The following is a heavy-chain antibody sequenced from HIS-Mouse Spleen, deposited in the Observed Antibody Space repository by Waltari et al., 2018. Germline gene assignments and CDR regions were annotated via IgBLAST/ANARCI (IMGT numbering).Heavy chain of an antibody. V-gene: IGHV4-34*01. CDR2: INHSGST. Sequence: QVQLQQWGAGLLKPSETLSLTCAVYGGSFSGYYSSWIRQPPGKGLEWIGEINHSGSTNYNPSLKSRVTISVDTSKNQFSLKLSSVTAADTAVYYCARVKGGYDWSLDYWGQGTLVTVSS. CDR3: ARVKGGYDWSLDY. CDR1: GGSFSGYY. J-gene: IGHJ4*02. D-gene: IGHD5-12*01.